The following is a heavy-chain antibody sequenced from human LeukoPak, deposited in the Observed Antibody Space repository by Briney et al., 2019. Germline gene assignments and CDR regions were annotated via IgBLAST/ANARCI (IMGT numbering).Heavy chain of an antibody. CDR3: ARASSDYDYVWGSYRSPFLDY. CDR2: ISAYNGNT. CDR1: GYTFTSYG. D-gene: IGHD3-16*02. J-gene: IGHJ4*02. V-gene: IGHV1-18*01. Sequence: GASVKVSCKASGYTFTSYGISWVRQAPGQGLEWMGWISAYNGNTNYAQKLQGRVTMTTDTSTSTAYMELRSLRSDDTAVYYCARASSDYDYVWGSYRSPFLDYWGQGTLVTVSS.